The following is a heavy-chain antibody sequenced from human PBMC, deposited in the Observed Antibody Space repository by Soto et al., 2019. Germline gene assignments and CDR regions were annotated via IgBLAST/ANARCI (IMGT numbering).Heavy chain of an antibody. CDR1: GFTFSSYW. J-gene: IGHJ3*01. V-gene: IGHV3-7*01. CDR2: IKQDGSEK. Sequence: EVQLVESGGGLVQPGGSLRLSCAASGFTFSSYWMSWVRQAPGKGLEWVANIKQDGSEKYYVDSVKGRFTISRDNAKNSLYLQLNGLRAEDTAVYYCAIGRPSGYYDEEDWGQGTKVTVSS. D-gene: IGHD3-22*01. CDR3: AIGRPSGYYDEED.